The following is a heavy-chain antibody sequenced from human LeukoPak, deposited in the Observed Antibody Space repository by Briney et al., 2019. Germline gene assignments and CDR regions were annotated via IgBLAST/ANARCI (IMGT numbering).Heavy chain of an antibody. CDR1: GFTFDDYT. V-gene: IGHV3-43*01. J-gene: IGHJ4*02. D-gene: IGHD1-26*01. CDR3: AKDMGNVFPRPPTDY. CDR2: ISWDGGST. Sequence: GGSLRLSCAASGFTFDDYTMHWVRQAPGKGLQWVSFISWDGGSTYYADSVKGRFTISRDNSKNTLYLQMNSLRAEDTAVYYCAKDMGNVFPRPPTDYWGQGTLVTVSS.